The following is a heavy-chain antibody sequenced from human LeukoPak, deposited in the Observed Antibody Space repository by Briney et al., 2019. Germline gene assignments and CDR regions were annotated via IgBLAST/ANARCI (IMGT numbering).Heavy chain of an antibody. V-gene: IGHV1-18*01. CDR3: ARESVAEGGNSVGY. Sequence: ASVKVSCKASGYTFTSYGISWVRQAPGQGLEWMGWISAYNGNTNYAQKLQGRVTMTTDTSTSTAYMELRSLRSEDTAVYYCARESVAEGGNSVGYWGQGTLVTVSS. CDR2: ISAYNGNT. J-gene: IGHJ4*02. CDR1: GYTFTSYG. D-gene: IGHD4-23*01.